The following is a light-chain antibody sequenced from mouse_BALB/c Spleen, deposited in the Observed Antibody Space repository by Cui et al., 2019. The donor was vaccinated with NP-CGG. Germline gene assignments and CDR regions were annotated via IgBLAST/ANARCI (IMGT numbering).Light chain of an antibody. J-gene: IGLJ1*01. CDR2: GTN. CDR1: TGAVTTSNY. V-gene: IGLV1*01. Sequence: AVCTQEFALTTSPGETVTLTCRSSTGAVTTSNYANWVQEKPDHLFTGLIGGTNNRPPGVPARFSGSLIGDKAALTITGAQTEDEAIYFCALWYSNHWVFGGGTKLTVL. CDR3: ALWYSNHWV.